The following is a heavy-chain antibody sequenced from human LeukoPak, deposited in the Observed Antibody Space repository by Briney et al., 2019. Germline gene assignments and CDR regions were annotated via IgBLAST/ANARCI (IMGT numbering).Heavy chain of an antibody. D-gene: IGHD2-2*01. J-gene: IGHJ4*02. CDR1: GFTFSSYW. CDR2: IKQDGSEK. Sequence: PGGSLRLSCAASGFTFSSYWMSWVRQAPGKGLEGVANIKQDGSEKYYVDSAKGRFTISRDNAKNSLYLQMNSLRAEDTAVYYCARAGVVPASDDYFDYWGQGTLVTVSS. V-gene: IGHV3-7*01. CDR3: ARAGVVPASDDYFDY.